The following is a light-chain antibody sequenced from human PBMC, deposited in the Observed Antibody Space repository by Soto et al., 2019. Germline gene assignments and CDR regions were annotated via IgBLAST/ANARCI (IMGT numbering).Light chain of an antibody. Sequence: QSALTQPASVSGSPGQSITISCTGTSSDVGGYNYVSWYQHHPGKAPKLMIFDVSNRPSGVSNRFSGSKSGNTASLTISGLQPEDEADYYCSSYTTCNTRQIVFGPGTKVNVL. J-gene: IGLJ1*01. CDR2: DVS. CDR3: SSYTTCNTRQIV. V-gene: IGLV2-14*03. CDR1: SSDVGGYNY.